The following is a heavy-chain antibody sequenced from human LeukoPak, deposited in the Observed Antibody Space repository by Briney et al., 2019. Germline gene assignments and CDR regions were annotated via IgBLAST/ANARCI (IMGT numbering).Heavy chain of an antibody. CDR2: IIPIFGTA. V-gene: IGHV1-69*13. J-gene: IGHJ4*02. D-gene: IGHD3-3*01. CDR1: GGTFSIYA. Sequence: SVKVSCKAPGGTFSIYAISWVRQAPGQGLEWMGGIIPIFGTANYAQMFQGRVTITADESTSKAYMELSSLRSEDTAVYYCARALGRFWNFDYWGQGTLVTVSS. CDR3: ARALGRFWNFDY.